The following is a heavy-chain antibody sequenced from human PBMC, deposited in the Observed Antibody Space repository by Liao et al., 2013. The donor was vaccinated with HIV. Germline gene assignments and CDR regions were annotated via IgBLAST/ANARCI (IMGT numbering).Heavy chain of an antibody. CDR1: GGSISSGSYY. CDR3: AREGCSGGSCYSDY. CDR2: IYTSGST. J-gene: IGHJ4*02. Sequence: QVQLQESGPGLVKPSQTLSLTCTVSGGSISSGSYYWSWIRQPAGKGLEWIGRIYTSGSTNYNPSLKSRVTISVDTSKNQFSMKLSSVTAADTAVYYCAREGCSGGSCYSDYWGQGTLVTVSS. D-gene: IGHD2-15*01. V-gene: IGHV4-61*02.